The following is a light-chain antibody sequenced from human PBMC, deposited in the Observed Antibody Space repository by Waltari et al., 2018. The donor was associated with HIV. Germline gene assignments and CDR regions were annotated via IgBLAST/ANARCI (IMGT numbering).Light chain of an antibody. CDR1: DIGSKG. CDR2: YDS. V-gene: IGLV3-21*04. Sequence: SYVLTQPPSVSVAPGKTARITCEGDDIGSKGVHWYQQKSGQAPMLVIYYDSGRPSGIPERFSGSNSGNTATLTISRAEAGDEADYYCQVWSSSRDHPYVFGTATKVTVL. CDR3: QVWSSSRDHPYV. J-gene: IGLJ1*01.